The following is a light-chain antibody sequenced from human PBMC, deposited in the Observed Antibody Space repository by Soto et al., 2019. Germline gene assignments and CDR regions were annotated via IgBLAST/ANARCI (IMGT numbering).Light chain of an antibody. Sequence: EIVMTQSPATLSVSPGERATLSCRASQSVSSNLAWYQQKPGQAPRLLIYGASTRATGIPARFSGSGSGTEFTLTISSLQSEDFAVYYCQQYNYWPPRITFGPGTKVDFK. CDR3: QQYNYWPPRIT. CDR1: QSVSSN. J-gene: IGKJ3*01. CDR2: GAS. V-gene: IGKV3-15*01.